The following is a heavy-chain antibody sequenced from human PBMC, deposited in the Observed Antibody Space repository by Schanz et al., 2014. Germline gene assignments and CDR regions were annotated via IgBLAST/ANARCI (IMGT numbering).Heavy chain of an antibody. CDR2: ISSGGGST. V-gene: IGHV3-23*01. D-gene: IGHD5-18*01. CDR3: GRAGTGMAGWYFEL. CDR1: GFAFSSYG. Sequence: EVQLLESGGGLVQPGGSLRLSCLASGFAFSSYGMNWLRQAPGKGLEWVSSISSGGGSTYYADSVKGRFTISRDNSKNTLFLQMSSLRVDDMAVYYCGRAGTGMAGWYFELWGRGTLVTVSS. J-gene: IGHJ2*01.